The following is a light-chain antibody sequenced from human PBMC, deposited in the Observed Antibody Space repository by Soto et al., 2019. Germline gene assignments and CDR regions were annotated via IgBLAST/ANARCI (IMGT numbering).Light chain of an antibody. Sequence: SYELTQPPSVSVAPGQTAMITCGGNNIGSKSVHWCQQKPGQAPVLVVYDDGDRPSGIPERFSGSNSGNTATLTISRVEAGDEADYYCQMWDSSSDHVVFGGGTKLNVL. CDR3: QMWDSSSDHVV. CDR2: DDG. CDR1: NIGSKS. V-gene: IGLV3-21*02. J-gene: IGLJ2*01.